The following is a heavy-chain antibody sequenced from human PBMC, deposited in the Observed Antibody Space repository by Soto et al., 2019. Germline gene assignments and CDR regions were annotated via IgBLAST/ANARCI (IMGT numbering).Heavy chain of an antibody. D-gene: IGHD6-13*01. Sequence: SETLSLTCAVYGGSFSVYYWSWIRHPPGRGLEWIGETNHSGSTNYNPSLKSRVTISVDTSKNQFSLKLSSVTAADTAVYYCARGKAIAAAGTPFDYWGQGTLVTVSS. CDR2: TNHSGST. V-gene: IGHV4-34*01. CDR1: GGSFSVYY. J-gene: IGHJ4*02. CDR3: ARGKAIAAAGTPFDY.